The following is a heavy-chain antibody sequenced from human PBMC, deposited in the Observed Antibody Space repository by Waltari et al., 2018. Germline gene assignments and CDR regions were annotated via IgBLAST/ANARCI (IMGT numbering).Heavy chain of an antibody. J-gene: IGHJ4*02. CDR3: AKTKYSGTYYFDS. CDR1: GCSLEDSG. V-gene: IGHV3-20*01. Sequence: EVQLVESGGGVVRPGGSVRHPCGPSGCSLEDSGMSWFPQVPGKGLEWVAGLNWNGATTRYAESVRGRFTISRDNGKNSLYLHMNSLRAEDTALYHCAKTKYSGTYYFDSWGLGTLVTVSS. D-gene: IGHD1-26*01. CDR2: LNWNGATT.